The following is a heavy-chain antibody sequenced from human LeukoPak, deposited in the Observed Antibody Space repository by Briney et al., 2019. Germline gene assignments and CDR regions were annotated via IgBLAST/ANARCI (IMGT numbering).Heavy chain of an antibody. V-gene: IGHV3-23*01. Sequence: GGSLRLSCAASGLTFSSYAMNWVRQAPGKGLEWVSTISYSGGSTYYVDSVKGRFTISRDNSENTLYLQLNSLRAEDTAVYYCAKAASRSYLYYFDYWGQGTLVTVSS. CDR2: ISYSGGST. CDR3: AKAASRSYLYYFDY. CDR1: GLTFSSYA. D-gene: IGHD1-26*01. J-gene: IGHJ4*02.